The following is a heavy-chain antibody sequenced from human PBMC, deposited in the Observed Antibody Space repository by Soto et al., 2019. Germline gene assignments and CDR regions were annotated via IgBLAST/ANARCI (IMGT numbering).Heavy chain of an antibody. D-gene: IGHD2-8*01. Sequence: SVKVSCKASGGTFSSYAISWVRQAPGQGLEWMGGIIPIFGTANYAQKYQGRVTITADESTSTAYMELSSLRSEDTAVYYCARDRTEYCTNGVCYTSRDYYYYYGMDVWGQGTTVTVSS. CDR1: GGTFSSYA. CDR3: ARDRTEYCTNGVCYTSRDYYYYYGMDV. J-gene: IGHJ6*02. V-gene: IGHV1-69*13. CDR2: IIPIFGTA.